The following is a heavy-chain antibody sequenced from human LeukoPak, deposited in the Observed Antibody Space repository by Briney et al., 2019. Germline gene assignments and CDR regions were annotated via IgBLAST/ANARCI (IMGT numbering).Heavy chain of an antibody. CDR3: ARHESSWPYYYYMDV. CDR2: IYPGDSDT. J-gene: IGHJ6*03. CDR1: GYSFTSYW. Sequence: GESLKISCKGSGYSFTSYWIGWVRQMPGKGLEWMGIIYPGDSDTRYSPSFQGQVTISADKSIGTAYLQWSSLKASDTATYYCARHESSWPYYYYMDVWGKGTTVTVSS. V-gene: IGHV5-51*01. D-gene: IGHD5-12*01.